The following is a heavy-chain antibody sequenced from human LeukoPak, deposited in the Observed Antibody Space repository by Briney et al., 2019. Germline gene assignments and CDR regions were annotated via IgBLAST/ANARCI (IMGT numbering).Heavy chain of an antibody. CDR1: GGTFSSYA. J-gene: IGHJ6*04. D-gene: IGHD3-10*01. V-gene: IGHV1-69*06. Sequence: SVKVSCKASGGTFSSYAISWVRQAPGQGLEWMGGIIPIFGTANYAQKFQGRVTITADKSTSTAYMELSSLRSEDTAVYYCARDTMVRGVHYYYYYYGMDVWGKGTTVTVSS. CDR2: IIPIFGTA. CDR3: ARDTMVRGVHYYYYYYGMDV.